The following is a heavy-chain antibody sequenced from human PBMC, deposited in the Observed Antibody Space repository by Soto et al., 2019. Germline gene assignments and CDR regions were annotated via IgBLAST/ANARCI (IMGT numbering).Heavy chain of an antibody. V-gene: IGHV1-2*02. D-gene: IGHD3-16*02. CDR1: GYTFTGYY. CDR2: INPNSGGT. Sequence: GASVEVSCKXSGYTFTGYYMHWVRQAPGQGLEWMGWINPNSGGTNYAQKFQGRVTMTRDTSISTAYMELSRLRSDDTAVYYCAREGKIDYDYVWGSYRYRRGMDVWGQGTTVTVSS. J-gene: IGHJ6*02. CDR3: AREGKIDYDYVWGSYRYRRGMDV.